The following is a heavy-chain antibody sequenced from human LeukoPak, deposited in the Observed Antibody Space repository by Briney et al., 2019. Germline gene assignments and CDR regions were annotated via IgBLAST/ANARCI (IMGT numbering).Heavy chain of an antibody. D-gene: IGHD5-12*01. CDR1: GYTFTSYG. Sequence: GASVKVSCKASGYTFTSYGISWGRQAPGQGLEWMGWITAYNGNTNYAQKLQGRVTMTTDTSTSTAYMELRSLRSDDTAVYYCARDSRYSGYDQYLYYFDYWGQGTLVTVSS. CDR3: ARDSRYSGYDQYLYYFDY. J-gene: IGHJ4*02. V-gene: IGHV1-18*01. CDR2: ITAYNGNT.